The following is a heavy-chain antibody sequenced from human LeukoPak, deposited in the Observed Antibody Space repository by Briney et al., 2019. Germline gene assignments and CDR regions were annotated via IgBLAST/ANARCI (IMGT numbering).Heavy chain of an antibody. V-gene: IGHV1-69-2*01. D-gene: IGHD2-8*01. CDR1: GYTFTDYY. CDR3: ATDSRYCTNGVCYNIPIDY. J-gene: IGHJ4*02. CDR2: VDPEDGET. Sequence: KVSCKVSGYTFTDYYMHWVQQAPGKGLEWMGLVDPEDGETIYAEKFQGRVTINADTSTDTAYMELSSLRSEDTAVYYCATDSRYCTNGVCYNIPIDYWGQGTLVTVSS.